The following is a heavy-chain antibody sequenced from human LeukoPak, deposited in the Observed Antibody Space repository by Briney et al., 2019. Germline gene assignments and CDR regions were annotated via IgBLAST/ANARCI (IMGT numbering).Heavy chain of an antibody. J-gene: IGHJ2*01. Sequence: PGGSLRLSCAASGFTVSSNYMSWVRQAPGKGLEWVSVIYSGGSTYYADSVKGRFTISRDNSKNTLYLQMNSLRAEDTAVYYCAKDRAKVATKNWYFDLWGRGTLVTVSS. V-gene: IGHV3-53*01. CDR2: IYSGGST. D-gene: IGHD5-12*01. CDR3: AKDRAKVATKNWYFDL. CDR1: GFTVSSNY.